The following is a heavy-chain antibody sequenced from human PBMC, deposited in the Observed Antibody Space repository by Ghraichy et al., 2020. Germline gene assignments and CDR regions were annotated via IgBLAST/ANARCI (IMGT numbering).Heavy chain of an antibody. J-gene: IGHJ6*02. Sequence: SETLSLNCSVSGGSLSGYYWSWIRKPPGRGLEWVGYVYSSGSLNYNPSLKSQVTISLDTAKKQFTLNLRSVTAADAAVYYCARGQWLAYYFGVDVWGHGTPVTVSS. V-gene: IGHV4-59*01. CDR3: ARGQWLAYYFGVDV. D-gene: IGHD6-19*01. CDR1: GGSLSGYY. CDR2: VYSSGSL.